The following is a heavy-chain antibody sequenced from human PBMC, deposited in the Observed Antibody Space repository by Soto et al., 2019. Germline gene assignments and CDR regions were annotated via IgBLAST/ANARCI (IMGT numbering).Heavy chain of an antibody. CDR3: ARGNLSFDFAS. CDR1: GFGFGSFG. D-gene: IGHD2-15*01. V-gene: IGHV3-30*03. Sequence: VESGGDVVQPGRSLRLSCAASGFGFGSFGMHWVRQAPGQGLEWLAFISRDGLNTFYADSVRGRFTLSRDYSKSTMYLQMSALRDEDTALYYCARGNLSFDFASWGRGTRVTVSS. CDR2: ISRDGLNT. J-gene: IGHJ4*02.